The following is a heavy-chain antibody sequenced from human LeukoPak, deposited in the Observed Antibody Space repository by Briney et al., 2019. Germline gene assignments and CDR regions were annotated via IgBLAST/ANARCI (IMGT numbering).Heavy chain of an antibody. J-gene: IGHJ5*02. V-gene: IGHV4-61*02. CDR1: GGSISSGSYY. CDR2: IYTSGST. Sequence: SETLSLTCTVSGGSISSGSYYWSWIRQPAGKGLEWIGRIYTSGSTNYNPSLKSRVTISVDTSKNQFSLKLSSVTAADTAVYYCARDRDAGVRGVVKGNWFDPWGQGTLVTVSS. CDR3: ARDRDAGVRGVVKGNWFDP. D-gene: IGHD3-10*01.